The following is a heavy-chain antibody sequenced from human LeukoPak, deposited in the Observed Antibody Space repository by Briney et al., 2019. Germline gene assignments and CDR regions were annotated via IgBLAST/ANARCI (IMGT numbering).Heavy chain of an antibody. CDR3: ARGAQGVSWFDP. D-gene: IGHD6-13*01. CDR2: IYHQAGT. CDR1: GGYMENIY. V-gene: IGHV4-59*01. J-gene: IGHJ5*02. Sequence: SETLSLTCTVSGGYMENIYWHWIRQPPGKGLEWIGYIYHQAGTEYNPSLKSRVTISVGTSKNQFSLKLSSVTAADTAVYYCARGAQGVSWFDPWGQGTLVTVSS.